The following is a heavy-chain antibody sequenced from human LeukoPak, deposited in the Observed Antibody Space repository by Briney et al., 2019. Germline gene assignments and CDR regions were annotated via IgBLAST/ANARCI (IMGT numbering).Heavy chain of an antibody. CDR2: INHSGST. CDR1: GGSFSGYY. J-gene: IGHJ3*02. D-gene: IGHD5-18*01. CDR3: ARGSQRGYSLSDAFDI. V-gene: IGHV4-34*01. Sequence: SETLSLTCTVYGGSFSGYYWSWIRQPPGKGLEWIGEINHSGSTNYNPSLKSRVIISVDTSKNQFSLKLSSVTAADTSVYYCARGSQRGYSLSDAFDIWGQGTMVTVSS.